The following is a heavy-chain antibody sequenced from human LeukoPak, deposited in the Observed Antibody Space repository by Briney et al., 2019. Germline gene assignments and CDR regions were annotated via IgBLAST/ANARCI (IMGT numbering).Heavy chain of an antibody. D-gene: IGHD3-10*01. V-gene: IGHV4-59*01. CDR2: VHHMGIT. CDR3: ATSRHYYGSGSTLTPYYYYMDV. J-gene: IGHJ6*03. Sequence: PSETLSLTCTVSGGSITGYYWSWLRQAPGKQLEWIGYVHHMGITNYNPYLKSRVTISLDTSRSQFSLKLTSLTAADTAVYFCATSRHYYGSGSTLTPYYYYMDVWGKGTTVTVSS. CDR1: GGSITGYY.